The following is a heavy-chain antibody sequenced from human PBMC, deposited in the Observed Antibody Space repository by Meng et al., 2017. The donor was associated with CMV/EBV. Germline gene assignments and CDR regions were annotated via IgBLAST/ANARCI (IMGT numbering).Heavy chain of an antibody. J-gene: IGHJ4*02. CDR3: ALAEYSSSLFDY. CDR1: GYTFTSYY. D-gene: IGHD6-13*01. Sequence: GQSGVGGQKPGASWNVSCKASGYTFTSYYMHWFRQAPGQGLEWMGIINPSGGSTSYAQKFQGRVTMTRDTSTSTVYMELSSLRSEDTAVYYCALAEYSSSLFDYWGQGTLVTVSS. CDR2: INPSGGST. V-gene: IGHV1-46*01.